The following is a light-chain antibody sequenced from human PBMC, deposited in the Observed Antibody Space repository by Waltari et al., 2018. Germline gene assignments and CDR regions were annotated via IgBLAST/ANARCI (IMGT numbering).Light chain of an antibody. CDR3: AAWDDSLNGPL. V-gene: IGLV1-44*01. CDR2: SNK. CDR1: SSNIGSNT. Sequence: QSVLTQPPSASGTPGPRVTISCSGSSSNIGSNTVNWYQQLPGTAPKLLIYSNKQRPSGVPDRFSVSKSGTSASLAISGLQSEDEADYYCAAWDDSLNGPLFGGGTKLTVL. J-gene: IGLJ2*01.